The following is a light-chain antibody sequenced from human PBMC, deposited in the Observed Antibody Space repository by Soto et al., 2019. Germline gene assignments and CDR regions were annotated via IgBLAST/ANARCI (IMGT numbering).Light chain of an antibody. CDR3: SSYTRSTTLVV. CDR2: DVS. J-gene: IGLJ2*01. CDR1: SSDVGGYNY. V-gene: IGLV2-14*01. Sequence: QSALTQPASVSGSPGQSITISCTGTSSDVGGYNYVSWYQQHPGKAPKLMIYDVSDRPSGVSNRFSGSKSSNTASLTISGLQAEDEADYYCSSYTRSTTLVVFGGGTKLTVL.